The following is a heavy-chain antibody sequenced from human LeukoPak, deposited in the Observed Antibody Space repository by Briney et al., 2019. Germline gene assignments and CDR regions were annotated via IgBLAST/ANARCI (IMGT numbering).Heavy chain of an antibody. Sequence: GGSLRLSCAASGFTFSSYSMNWVRQAPGKGLEWVSSISSSSYIYYADSVKGRFTISRDNAKNSLYLQMNSLRAEDTAVYYCAREFIPRIAARPGGYYFDYWGQGTLVTVSS. CDR1: GFTFSSYS. V-gene: IGHV3-21*01. J-gene: IGHJ4*02. CDR2: ISSSSYI. D-gene: IGHD6-6*01. CDR3: AREFIPRIAARPGGYYFDY.